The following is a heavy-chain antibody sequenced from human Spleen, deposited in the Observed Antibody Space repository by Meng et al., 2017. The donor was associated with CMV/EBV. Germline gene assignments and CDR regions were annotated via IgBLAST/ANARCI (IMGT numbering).Heavy chain of an antibody. Sequence: ASVKVSCKTSGYIFTAYSICWVRQAPGQGPEWMGWINPNSGGTAYAQRFQDRITMTTDSSITTVYMELNRLTSDDTAMFYCARDIRSGAAAYWGQGTQVTVSS. V-gene: IGHV1-2*02. CDR3: ARDIRSGAAAY. D-gene: IGHD2-21*01. J-gene: IGHJ4*02. CDR1: GYIFTAYS. CDR2: INPNSGGT.